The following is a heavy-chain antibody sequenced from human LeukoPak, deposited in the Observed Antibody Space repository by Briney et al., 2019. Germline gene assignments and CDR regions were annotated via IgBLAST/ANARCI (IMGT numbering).Heavy chain of an antibody. Sequence: SETLSLTCTVSGGSISSGGYYWSWIRQHPGKGLEWIGYIYYSGSTYYNPSLKSRVTISVDTSKNQFSLKLSSVTAADTAVYYCARAQVDYNNGPGSQGYYSYGMDVWGQGTTVTVSS. V-gene: IGHV4-31*03. CDR2: IYYSGST. D-gene: IGHD4-11*01. CDR3: ARAQVDYNNGPGSQGYYSYGMDV. CDR1: GGSISSGGYY. J-gene: IGHJ6*02.